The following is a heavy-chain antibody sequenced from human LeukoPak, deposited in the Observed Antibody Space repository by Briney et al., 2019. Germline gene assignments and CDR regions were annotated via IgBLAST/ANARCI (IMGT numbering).Heavy chain of an antibody. J-gene: IGHJ6*03. CDR3: ARGMGSIAARPYYYYYMDV. Sequence: ASVKVSCKASGYTFTSYGISWVRQAPGQGLEWMGGIIPIFGTANYAQKFQGRVTITADKSTSTAYMELSSLRSEDTAVYYCARGMGSIAARPYYYYYMDVWGKGTTVTVSS. V-gene: IGHV1-69*06. CDR2: IIPIFGTA. CDR1: GYTFTSYG. D-gene: IGHD6-6*01.